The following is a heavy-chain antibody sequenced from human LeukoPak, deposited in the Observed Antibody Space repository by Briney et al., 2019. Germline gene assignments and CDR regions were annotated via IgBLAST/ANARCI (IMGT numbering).Heavy chain of an antibody. D-gene: IGHD6-19*01. CDR2: ITNNGTTI. CDR3: ARDQWLAYYYHGMDV. J-gene: IGHJ6*02. CDR1: GFTFSSYA. Sequence: PGGSLRLSCAASGFTFSSYAMNWVRQAPGKGLEWVSYITNNGTTIYYADSVKGRFTISRDNAENSLYLQMNSLRAEDTAIYYCARDQWLAYYYHGMDVWGQRTTVTVSS. V-gene: IGHV3-48*03.